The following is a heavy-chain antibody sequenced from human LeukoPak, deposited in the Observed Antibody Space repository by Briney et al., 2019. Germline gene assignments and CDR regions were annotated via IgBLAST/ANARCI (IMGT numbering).Heavy chain of an antibody. D-gene: IGHD1-26*01. CDR3: VAEKPGELLRY. V-gene: IGHV1-18*01. CDR2: ISAYNGNT. Sequence: ASVKVSCKASGYTFTSYGISWVRQAPGQGLEWMGWISAYNGNTNYAQKLQGRVTMTEDTSTDTAYLDLSSLRSEDTAFYYYVAEKPGELLRYWGQGTLVTVSS. J-gene: IGHJ4*02. CDR1: GYTFTSYG.